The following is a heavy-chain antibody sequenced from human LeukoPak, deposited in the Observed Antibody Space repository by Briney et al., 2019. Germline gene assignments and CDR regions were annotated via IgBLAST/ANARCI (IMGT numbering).Heavy chain of an antibody. Sequence: GASVKVSCKASGYTFISYYVHWVRQAPGQGLEWMGRINPNSGGTNYAQKFQGRVTMTRDTSINTVYMELSRLRSDDTAVYYCAKGDLGDYVWGSYLLDCWGQGTLVTVSS. V-gene: IGHV1-2*06. CDR2: INPNSGGT. CDR1: GYTFISYY. CDR3: AKGDLGDYVWGSYLLDC. J-gene: IGHJ4*02. D-gene: IGHD3-16*02.